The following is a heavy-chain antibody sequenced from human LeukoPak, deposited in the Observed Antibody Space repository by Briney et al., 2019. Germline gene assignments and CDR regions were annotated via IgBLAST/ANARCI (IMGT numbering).Heavy chain of an antibody. Sequence: GGSLRLSFAASGFTFSSYAMHWVRQAPGKGLEWVAVISYDGSNKYYADSVKGRFTISRDNSKNTLYLQMNSLRAEDTAVYYCARDPHSSGWANGVYWGQGTLVTVSS. CDR3: ARDPHSSGWANGVY. V-gene: IGHV3-30-3*01. D-gene: IGHD6-25*01. CDR1: GFTFSSYA. CDR2: ISYDGSNK. J-gene: IGHJ4*02.